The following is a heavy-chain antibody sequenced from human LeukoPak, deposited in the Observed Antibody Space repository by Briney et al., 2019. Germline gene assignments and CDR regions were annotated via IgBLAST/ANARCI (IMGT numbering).Heavy chain of an antibody. J-gene: IGHJ4*02. CDR3: ARHLKKNGYNYYFDY. D-gene: IGHD5-24*01. CDR2: ISYSGDT. CDR1: GVSINAYY. Sequence: SETLSLTCTVSGVSINAYYWSWIRQPPGKGLEWIGYISYSGDTNYNPSLKSRVTISVDTSRNQFSLRLSSVTATDTAVYYCARHLKKNGYNYYFDYWGQGTLVTVSS. V-gene: IGHV4-59*08.